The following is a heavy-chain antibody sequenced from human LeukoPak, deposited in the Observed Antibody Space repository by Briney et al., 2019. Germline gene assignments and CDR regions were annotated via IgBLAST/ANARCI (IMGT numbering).Heavy chain of an antibody. CDR2: ISAYNGNT. D-gene: IGHD3-22*01. CDR1: GYTFTSYG. Sequence: ASVKVSCKASGYTFTSYGISWVRQAPGQGLEWMGWISAYNGNTNYAQKLQGRVTMTTDTSTSTAYMELRSLRSDDTAVYYCARDRYYYDSSGYYRDWGQGTLVTVSS. CDR3: ARDRYYYDSSGYYRD. V-gene: IGHV1-18*01. J-gene: IGHJ4*02.